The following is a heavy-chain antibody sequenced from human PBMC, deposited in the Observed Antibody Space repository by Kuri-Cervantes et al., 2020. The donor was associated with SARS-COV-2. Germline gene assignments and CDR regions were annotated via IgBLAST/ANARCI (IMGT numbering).Heavy chain of an antibody. Sequence: SLKISCAASGFTFDDYAMHWVRQAPGKGLEWVSGISWNSGSIGYADSVKGRFTISRDNAKNSLYLQMNSLRAEGMALYYCAKGGTSSSSLYFQHWGQGTLVTVSS. CDR3: AKGGTSSSSLYFQH. V-gene: IGHV3-9*03. CDR2: ISWNSGSI. J-gene: IGHJ1*01. D-gene: IGHD6-6*01. CDR1: GFTFDDYA.